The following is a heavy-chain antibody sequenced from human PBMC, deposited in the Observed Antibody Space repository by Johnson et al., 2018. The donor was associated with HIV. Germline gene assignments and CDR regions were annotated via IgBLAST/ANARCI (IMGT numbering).Heavy chain of an antibody. CDR3: AKDSSGWYSGAFDI. Sequence: VQLVESGGGLVQPGGSLRLSCAASGFTVSSNYMSWVRQAPGKGLEWVSVIYSGGSTYYADSVKGRCTISRDNSKNTLYLQMNSLRAEDTAVYYCAKDSSGWYSGAFDIWGQGTMVTVSS. J-gene: IGHJ3*02. D-gene: IGHD6-19*01. CDR2: IYSGGST. V-gene: IGHV3-66*02. CDR1: GFTVSSNY.